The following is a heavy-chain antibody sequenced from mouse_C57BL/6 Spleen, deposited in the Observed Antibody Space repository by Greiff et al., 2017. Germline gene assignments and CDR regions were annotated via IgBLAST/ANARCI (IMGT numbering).Heavy chain of an antibody. V-gene: IGHV1-72*01. CDR2: IDPNSGGT. CDR3: AREDGPVGIFAY. J-gene: IGHJ3*01. Sequence: QVQLQQPGAELVKPGASVKLSCKASGYTFTSYWMHWVKQRPGRGLEWIGRIDPNSGGTKYNEKFKSKATLTVDKPSSTAYMQLSILTSEASAVYYCAREDGPVGIFAYWGQGTLVTVSA. D-gene: IGHD1-1*01. CDR1: GYTFTSYW.